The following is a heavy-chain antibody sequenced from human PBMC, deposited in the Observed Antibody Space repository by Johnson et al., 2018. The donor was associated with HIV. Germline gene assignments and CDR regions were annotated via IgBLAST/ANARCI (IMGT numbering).Heavy chain of an antibody. CDR1: GFTFSSYA. CDR2: ISYDGSNK. Sequence: QVQLVESGGGVVQPGRSLRLSCAASGFTFSSYAMHWVRQAPGKGLEWVAVISYDGSNKYYADSVKGRFTISRDNSKNTLYLQMISLRAEDTAVYYCVKVGLVGGKEGVGAFDIWGPGTMVTVSS. V-gene: IGHV3-30-3*02. CDR3: VKVGLVGGKEGVGAFDI. J-gene: IGHJ3*02. D-gene: IGHD1-26*01.